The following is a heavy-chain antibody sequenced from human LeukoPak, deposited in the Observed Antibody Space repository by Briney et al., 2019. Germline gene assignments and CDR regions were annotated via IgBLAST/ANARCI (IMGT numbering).Heavy chain of an antibody. CDR1: GFTFSSYE. V-gene: IGHV3-48*03. CDR2: ISSGISTI. J-gene: IGHJ4*02. D-gene: IGHD6-13*01. Sequence: GGSLRLSCAASGFTFSSYEVHWVRQAPGKGLEWGAYISSGISTIYYADSVKGRFTISRDNANSSLYLQMHSLRAEDTAVYYCARGGGYISSSTYFDYWGKGSLVTASS. CDR3: ARGGGYISSSTYFDY.